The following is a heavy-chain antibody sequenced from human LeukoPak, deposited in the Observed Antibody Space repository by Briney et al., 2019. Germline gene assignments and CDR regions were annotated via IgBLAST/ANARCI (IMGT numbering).Heavy chain of an antibody. J-gene: IGHJ5*02. V-gene: IGHV4-34*01. CDR3: ARDRVPTNWFDP. CDR2: INHSGST. D-gene: IGHD5/OR15-5a*01. Sequence: KPSETLSLTCAVSGGSFSGYYWTWIRQPPGKGLEWIGEINHSGSTNYNPSLKSRVTISVDTSKNQFSLKLSSVTAADTAVYYCARDRVPTNWFDPWGQGTLVTVSS. CDR1: GGSFSGYY.